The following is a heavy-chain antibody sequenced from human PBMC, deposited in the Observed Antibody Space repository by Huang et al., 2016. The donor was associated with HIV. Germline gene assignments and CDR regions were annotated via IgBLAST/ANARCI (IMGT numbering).Heavy chain of an antibody. J-gene: IGHJ2*01. CDR1: GFTFKGYV. Sequence: QVQLVESGGGVVQPGRSLRLSCVASGFTFKGYVMHWVRQARGKGLEWVAVGSYDGTNKYYADSVKGRFTISRDNYKNTLYLQMDSLRGADTAVYYCARDPDFGDYPTRYFDLWGRGTLVTVSS. CDR2: GSYDGTNK. CDR3: ARDPDFGDYPTRYFDL. V-gene: IGHV3-30-3*01. D-gene: IGHD4-17*01.